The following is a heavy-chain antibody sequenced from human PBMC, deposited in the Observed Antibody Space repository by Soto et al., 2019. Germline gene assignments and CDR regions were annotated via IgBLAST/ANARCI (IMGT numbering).Heavy chain of an antibody. D-gene: IGHD2-15*01. Sequence: ASVKVSCKASGYTFTSYYMHWVRQAPGQGLEWMGIINPSGGNTNYAQKLQGRVTMTTDTSTSTAYMELRSLRSDDTAVYYCARRDIGGWFDPWGQGTLVTVSS. J-gene: IGHJ5*02. CDR1: GYTFTSYY. CDR2: INPSGGNT. V-gene: IGHV1-46*01. CDR3: ARRDIGGWFDP.